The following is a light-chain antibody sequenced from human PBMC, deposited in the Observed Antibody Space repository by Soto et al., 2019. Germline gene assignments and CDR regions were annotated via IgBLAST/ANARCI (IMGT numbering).Light chain of an antibody. J-gene: IGKJ5*01. Sequence: EIVMTQSPATLSVSPGERATLSCRASQSVSSNLAWYQQKPGQAPRLLIYGASSRATGIPDRFSGRGSGTDFTLTISRLEPEDFAVYYCQQYGSSPSITFGQGTRLEIK. CDR3: QQYGSSPSIT. V-gene: IGKV3-20*01. CDR1: QSVSSN. CDR2: GAS.